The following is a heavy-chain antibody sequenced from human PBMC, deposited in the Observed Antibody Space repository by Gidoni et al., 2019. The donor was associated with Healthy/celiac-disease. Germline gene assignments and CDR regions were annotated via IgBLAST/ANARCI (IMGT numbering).Heavy chain of an antibody. D-gene: IGHD3-16*02. CDR3: ATDRSIYDYVWGSYRYPRSFDY. J-gene: IGHJ4*02. V-gene: IGHV1-24*01. CDR1: GYTLTDLS. CDR2: FDPEDGET. Sequence: QVQLVQSGAEEKKPGASVKVSCKVSGYTLTDLSMHGVRQAPGKGLEWMGGFDPEDGETIYAQKFQGRVTMTEDTSTDTAYMELSSLRSEDTAVYYCATDRSIYDYVWGSYRYPRSFDYWGQGTLVTVSS.